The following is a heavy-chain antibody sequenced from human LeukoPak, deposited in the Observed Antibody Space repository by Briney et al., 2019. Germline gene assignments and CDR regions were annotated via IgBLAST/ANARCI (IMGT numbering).Heavy chain of an antibody. Sequence: MTSETLSLTCTVSGGSISSYYWSWIRQPAGKGLEWIGRIYTSGSTNYNPSLKSRVTISVDTSKNQFSLKLSSVTAADTAVYYCVREKIAAAGFRIAGVGYFDYWGQGTLVTVSS. D-gene: IGHD6-13*01. CDR3: VREKIAAAGFRIAGVGYFDY. CDR1: GGSISSYY. J-gene: IGHJ4*02. CDR2: IYTSGST. V-gene: IGHV4-4*07.